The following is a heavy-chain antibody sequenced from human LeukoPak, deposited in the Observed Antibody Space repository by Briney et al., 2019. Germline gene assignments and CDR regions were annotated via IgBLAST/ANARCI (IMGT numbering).Heavy chain of an antibody. CDR1: GFIFSNYA. V-gene: IGHV3-30*02. Sequence: PGGSLRLSCAASGFIFSNYAMQWVRQAPGMGLEWVAFIRYDGGNTYYADSVKGRFTISRDNAKNSLYLQMNSLRVEDTALYYCARLSAYYYGSQFYYYMDVWGKGTTVTVS. CDR2: IRYDGGNT. D-gene: IGHD3-10*01. CDR3: ARLSAYYYGSQFYYYMDV. J-gene: IGHJ6*03.